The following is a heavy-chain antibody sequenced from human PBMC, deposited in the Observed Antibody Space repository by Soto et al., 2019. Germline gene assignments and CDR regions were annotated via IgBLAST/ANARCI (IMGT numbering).Heavy chain of an antibody. J-gene: IGHJ5*02. CDR3: AGGLGYCTNGVCNWFDP. CDR2: IYYSGST. D-gene: IGHD2-8*01. CDR1: GGSISSGDYY. Sequence: QVQLQESGPGLVKPSQTLSLTCTVSGGSISSGDYYWSWIRQPPGKGLEWIGYIYYSGSTYYNPSLKSRVTISVDTSKNQFSLKLSSVTAADTAVYYCAGGLGYCTNGVCNWFDPWGQGTLVTVSS. V-gene: IGHV4-30-4*01.